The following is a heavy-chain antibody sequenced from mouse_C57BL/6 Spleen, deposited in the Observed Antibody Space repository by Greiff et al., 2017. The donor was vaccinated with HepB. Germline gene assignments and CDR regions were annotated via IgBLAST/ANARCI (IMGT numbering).Heavy chain of an antibody. CDR1: GYTFTGYC. CDR2: IDPNDGGT. J-gene: IGHJ4*01. Sequence: VQLQQSGAELVKPGASVKISCKASGYTFTGYCMNWVKQRPGQGLEWIGEIDPNDGGTSYNQKFKGKATLTVDTSSSTAYMQLRSLTSEDSAVYDCARKGGGDYGYAMDYWGQGTSVTVSS. D-gene: IGHD2-13*01. V-gene: IGHV1-26*01. CDR3: ARKGGGDYGYAMDY.